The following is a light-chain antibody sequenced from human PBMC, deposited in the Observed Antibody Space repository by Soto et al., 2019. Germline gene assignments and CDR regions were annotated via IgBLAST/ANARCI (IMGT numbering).Light chain of an antibody. CDR3: QQYNSYSGT. J-gene: IGKJ1*01. Sequence: DIQMTQSPSSVSASVVDRVTITCRASQAIDSWLAWYQQKPGEAPKLLIFTGSLLHSGVPPRFSGSGSGTEFTLTISSLQPDDFATYYCQQYNSYSGTFGQGTKVDIK. CDR2: TGS. V-gene: IGKV1D-16*01. CDR1: QAIDSW.